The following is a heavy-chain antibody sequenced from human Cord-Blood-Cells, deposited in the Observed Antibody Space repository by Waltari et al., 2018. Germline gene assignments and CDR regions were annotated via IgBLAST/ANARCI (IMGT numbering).Heavy chain of an antibody. Sequence: QVQLQQWGAGLLQPSEPLSLTCAVYGGSFSGYYWSWIRQPPGKGLEWIGEINHSGSTNYNPSLKSRVTISVDTSKNQFSLKLSSVTAADTAVYYCARGSVVVIATNWFDPWGQGTLVTVSS. CDR2: INHSGST. CDR1: GGSFSGYY. CDR3: ARGSVVVIATNWFDP. V-gene: IGHV4-34*01. J-gene: IGHJ5*02. D-gene: IGHD2-21*01.